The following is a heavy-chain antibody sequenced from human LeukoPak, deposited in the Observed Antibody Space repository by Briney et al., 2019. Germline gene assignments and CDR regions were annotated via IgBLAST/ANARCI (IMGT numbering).Heavy chain of an antibody. Sequence: ASVKVSCKASGGTFSSYAISWVRQAPGQGLEWMGWINPKSGGTNYAQKFQGRVTMTRDTSISTAYMELSRLRFDDTAVYYCARDGVEEITFGGVIVDNWFDPWGQGTLVTVSS. D-gene: IGHD3-16*02. J-gene: IGHJ5*02. V-gene: IGHV1-2*02. CDR1: GGTFSSYA. CDR3: ARDGVEEITFGGVIVDNWFDP. CDR2: INPKSGGT.